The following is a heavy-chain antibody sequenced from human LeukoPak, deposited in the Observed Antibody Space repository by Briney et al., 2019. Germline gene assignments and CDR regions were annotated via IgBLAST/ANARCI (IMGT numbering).Heavy chain of an antibody. D-gene: IGHD2-15*01. CDR3: AADLGYCSGGRCHLDY. CDR2: VVVGSDNT. CDR1: GFTFTSSA. V-gene: IGHV1-58*02. J-gene: IGHJ4*02. Sequence: SVKVSCKTSGFTFTSSAMQWVRQARGQRLEWIGWVVVGSDNTNYAQKFQERVTITRDMSTSTAYMELSSLRSEDTAVYYCAADLGYCSGGRCHLDYWGQGTLVTVSS.